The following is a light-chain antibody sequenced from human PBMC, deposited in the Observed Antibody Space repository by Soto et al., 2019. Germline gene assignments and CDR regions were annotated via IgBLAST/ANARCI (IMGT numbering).Light chain of an antibody. CDR3: QQYGSSRGGT. J-gene: IGKJ3*01. CDR2: GAS. CDR1: QSVSSSY. Sequence: EIVLTQSPGTLSLSPGERATLSCRASQSVSSSYLAWYQQKPGQAPRLLIYGASSRATGIPDRFSGSGSGTDFTLTISRLEPEDFAVYYWQQYGSSRGGTFGPGTKVDIK. V-gene: IGKV3-20*01.